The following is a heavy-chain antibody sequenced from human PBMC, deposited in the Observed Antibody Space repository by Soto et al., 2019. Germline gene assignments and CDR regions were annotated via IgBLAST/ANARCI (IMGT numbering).Heavy chain of an antibody. J-gene: IGHJ4*02. CDR1: GGTFGSYA. CDR3: AREGKRRDFDY. Sequence: QVQLVQSGAEVKKPGSSVKVSCKASGGTFGSYAISWVRQAPGQGLEWMGEIIPIFGTANYAQKFQGRVTITADESTSTAYMELSSLRSEDTAVYYCAREGKRRDFDYWGQGTLVTVSS. V-gene: IGHV1-69*01. CDR2: IIPIFGTA.